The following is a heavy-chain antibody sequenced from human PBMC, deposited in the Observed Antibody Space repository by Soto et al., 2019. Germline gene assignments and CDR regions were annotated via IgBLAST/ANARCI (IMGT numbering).Heavy chain of an antibody. CDR2: IIPILGIA. Sequence: SVKVSCKASGGTFSSYTISWVRQAPGQGLEWMGRIIPILGIANYAQKFQGRVTITADKSTSTAYMELSSLRSEDTAVYYCARAPVNDIVVVPAASAYWGQGTLVTVSS. CDR3: ARAPVNDIVVVPAASAY. CDR1: GGTFSSYT. D-gene: IGHD2-2*01. J-gene: IGHJ4*02. V-gene: IGHV1-69*02.